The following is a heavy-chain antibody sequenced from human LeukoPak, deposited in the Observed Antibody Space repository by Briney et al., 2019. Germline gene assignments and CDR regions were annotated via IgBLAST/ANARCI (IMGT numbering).Heavy chain of an antibody. J-gene: IGHJ4*02. CDR3: AKDHYYDSSGAVY. Sequence: PGGSLRLSCAASGFTFSSYAMSWVRQAPGKGLEWVSGTSGSGGSAYYADSVKGRFTISRDNSKNTLYLQMNSLRAEDTAVYYCAKDHYYDSSGAVYWGQGTLVTVPS. V-gene: IGHV3-23*01. CDR1: GFTFSSYA. D-gene: IGHD3-22*01. CDR2: TSGSGGSA.